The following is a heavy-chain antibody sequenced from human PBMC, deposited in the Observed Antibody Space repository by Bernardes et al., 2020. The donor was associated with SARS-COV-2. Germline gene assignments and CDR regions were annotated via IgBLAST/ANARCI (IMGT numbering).Heavy chain of an antibody. CDR3: ARQLLWFGELLLDAFDI. CDR2: IYYSGST. Sequence: SVILCLNSTVSGGGISSSSYYWGWIRRPPGKGLEWIGSIYYSGSTYYNPSLKSRVTISVDTSKNQFSLKLSSVTAADTAVYYCARQLLWFGELLLDAFDIWGQGIMVTVSS. V-gene: IGHV4-39*01. J-gene: IGHJ3*02. D-gene: IGHD3-10*01. CDR1: GGGISSSSYY.